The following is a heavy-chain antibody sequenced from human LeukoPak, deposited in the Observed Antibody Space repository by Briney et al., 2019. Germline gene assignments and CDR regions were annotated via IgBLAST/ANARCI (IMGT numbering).Heavy chain of an antibody. V-gene: IGHV4-4*07. CDR2: IYTSGST. D-gene: IGHD3-16*01. CDR3: AKDDDWGRYKH. CDR1: GGSISSYY. Sequence: SETLSLTCTVSGGSISSYYWSWIRQPAGKGLEWIGRIYTSGSTNYNPSLKRRVTMSVDTSKNQFSLKLSSVTAADTAVYYCAKDDDWGRYKHWGQGTLVTVSS. J-gene: IGHJ1*01.